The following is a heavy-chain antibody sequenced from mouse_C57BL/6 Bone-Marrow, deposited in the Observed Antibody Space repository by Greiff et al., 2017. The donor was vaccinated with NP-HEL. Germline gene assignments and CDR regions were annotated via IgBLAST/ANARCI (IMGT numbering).Heavy chain of an antibody. V-gene: IGHV1-81*01. D-gene: IGHD2-3*01. Sequence: VQLQQSGAELARPGASVKLSCKASGYTFTSYGISWVKQRTGQGLEWIGEIYPRSVNTYYNEKFKGKATLTADKSSSTAYMELRSLTSEDSAVYFGARGRWLLPCDYWGQGTTLTVSS. J-gene: IGHJ2*01. CDR1: GYTFTSYG. CDR3: ARGRWLLPCDY. CDR2: IYPRSVNT.